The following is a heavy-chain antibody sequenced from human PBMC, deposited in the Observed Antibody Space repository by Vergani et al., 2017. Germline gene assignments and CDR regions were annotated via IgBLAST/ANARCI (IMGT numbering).Heavy chain of an antibody. CDR2: IIPIFGTA. J-gene: IGHJ4*02. Sequence: QVQLVQSGAEVKKPGSSVKLSCKASGVTFSSYAISWVRQAPGQGLEWMGGIIPIFGTANYAQKFQGRVTITTDESTSTAYMALSSLRSEDTAVYYCASERALGVPGSYFDYGGQGTLVTVSS. CDR1: GVTFSSYA. CDR3: ASERALGVPGSYFDY. D-gene: IGHD3-10*01. V-gene: IGHV1-69*05.